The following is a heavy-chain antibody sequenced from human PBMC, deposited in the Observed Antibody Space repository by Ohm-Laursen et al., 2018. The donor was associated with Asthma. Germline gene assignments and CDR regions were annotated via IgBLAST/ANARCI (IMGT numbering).Heavy chain of an antibody. J-gene: IGHJ4*02. V-gene: IGHV4-59*07. D-gene: IGHD4-17*01. CDR1: GGSISSYY. CDR2: IYYSGST. Sequence: SDTLSLTCTVSGGSISSYYWSWIRQPPGKGLEWIGYIYYSGSTNYNPSLKSRVTISVDTSKNQFSLKLSSVTAADTAVYYCASRRGDYSTFDYWGQGTLVTVSS. CDR3: ASRRGDYSTFDY.